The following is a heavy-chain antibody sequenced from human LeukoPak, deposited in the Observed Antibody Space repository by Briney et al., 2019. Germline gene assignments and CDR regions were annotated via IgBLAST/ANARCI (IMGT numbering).Heavy chain of an antibody. J-gene: IGHJ4*02. D-gene: IGHD3-3*01. CDR2: INHSGST. Sequence: SETLSLACAVYGGSFSGYYWSWIRQPPGKGLEWIGEINHSGSTNYNPSLKSRVTISVDTSKNQFSLKLSSVTAADMAVYYCARGRFDFWSGPFAGDWGQGTLVTVSS. V-gene: IGHV4-34*01. CDR3: ARGRFDFWSGPFAGD. CDR1: GGSFSGYY.